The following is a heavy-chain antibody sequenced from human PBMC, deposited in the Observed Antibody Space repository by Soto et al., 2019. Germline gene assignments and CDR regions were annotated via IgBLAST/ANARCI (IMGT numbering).Heavy chain of an antibody. D-gene: IGHD3-22*01. Sequence: PGGSLRLSCAASGFTFSNAWINWVRHAPGKVLEWVGNIKSKNDGETADFATTVKGRFAISRDDSKNMVYLEMNSLKTEVTGVYYCTTDSYITIITVRFDCWGHGTLVTVSS. CDR3: TTDSYITIITVRFDC. CDR1: GFTFSNAW. V-gene: IGHV3-15*07. CDR2: IKSKNDGETA. J-gene: IGHJ4*01.